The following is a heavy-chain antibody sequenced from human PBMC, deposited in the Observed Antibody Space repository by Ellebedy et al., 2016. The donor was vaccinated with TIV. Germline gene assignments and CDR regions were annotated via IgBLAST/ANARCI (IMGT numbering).Heavy chain of an antibody. Sequence: SETLSLXXTVSGGSISTYYWSWIRQPPGKGLEWIGYIYYSGSTNYNPSLKSRVTISVDTSKNQFSLKLSSVTAADSAVYYCVRSGGYAMDVWGQGTTVTVSS. CDR2: IYYSGST. CDR1: GGSISTYY. V-gene: IGHV4-59*01. J-gene: IGHJ6*02. D-gene: IGHD3-16*01. CDR3: VRSGGYAMDV.